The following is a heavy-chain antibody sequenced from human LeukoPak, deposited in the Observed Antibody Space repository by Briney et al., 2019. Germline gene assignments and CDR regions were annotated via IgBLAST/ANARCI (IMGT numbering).Heavy chain of an antibody. CDR2: INPSGGST. Sequence: ASVKVSCKASGYTFTSYYMHWVRQAPGQGLEWMGIINPSGGSTSYAQKFQGRVTMTRDTSTSTVYMELSSLRSEDTAVCYCAREEIAVAGFDYWGQGTLVTVSS. CDR3: AREEIAVAGFDY. J-gene: IGHJ4*02. V-gene: IGHV1-46*01. D-gene: IGHD6-19*01. CDR1: GYTFTSYY.